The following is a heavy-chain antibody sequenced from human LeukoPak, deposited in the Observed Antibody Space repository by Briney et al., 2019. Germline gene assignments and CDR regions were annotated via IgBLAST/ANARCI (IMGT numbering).Heavy chain of an antibody. D-gene: IGHD3-22*01. CDR2: ISYDGSSK. CDR3: AKGKAYYYDSSGHRYFDY. CDR1: GFTFSTYA. V-gene: IGHV3-30*04. Sequence: GRSLRLSCAASGFTFSTYAMHWVRQAPGKGLEWVAVISYDGSSKYYADSVKGRFTISRDNSKNTLYLQMNSLRAEDTAVYYCAKGKAYYYDSSGHRYFDYWGQGTLVTVSS. J-gene: IGHJ4*02.